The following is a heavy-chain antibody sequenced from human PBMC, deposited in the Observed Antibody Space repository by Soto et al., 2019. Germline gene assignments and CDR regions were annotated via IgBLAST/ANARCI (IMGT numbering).Heavy chain of an antibody. CDR3: GRDEVTNGVGV. CDR1: GFTFTRYW. CDR2: IKGDGSEK. Sequence: PGGSLRLSCVASGFTFTRYWMSWVRQAPGKGLEWVANIKGDGSEKRYVDSVKGRLTISRDNAKNSVYLQMNSLRVEDTALSYCGRDEVTNGVGVWGQGTTVTVSS. J-gene: IGHJ6*02. V-gene: IGHV3-7*01.